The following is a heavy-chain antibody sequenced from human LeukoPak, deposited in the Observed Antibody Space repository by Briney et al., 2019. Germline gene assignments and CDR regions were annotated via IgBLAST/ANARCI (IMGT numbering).Heavy chain of an antibody. CDR2: INSNSGRT. Sequence: ASVKVTCKASGYTFTDYYLHWVRQAPGQGLEWMGWINSNSGRTHYIQDFQGRVTMTRDTSISTAYMEVSRLRSDDTAVYYCARGGKYGCSGGSCYADSWGQGTLVTVSS. J-gene: IGHJ5*01. D-gene: IGHD2-15*01. CDR1: GYTFTDYY. V-gene: IGHV1-2*02. CDR3: ARGGKYGCSGGSCYADS.